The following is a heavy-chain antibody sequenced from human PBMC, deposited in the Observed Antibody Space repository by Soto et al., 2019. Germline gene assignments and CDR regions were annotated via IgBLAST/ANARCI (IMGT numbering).Heavy chain of an antibody. Sequence: GGSLRLSCAASGLTFSSYAMHWVRQAPGKGLEWVAVISYDGSNKYYADSVKGRFTISRDNSKNTLYLQMNSLRAEDTAVYYCARDGNRNWFDPWGQGTLVTV. CDR1: GLTFSSYA. J-gene: IGHJ5*02. CDR3: ARDGNRNWFDP. V-gene: IGHV3-30-3*01. D-gene: IGHD1-26*01. CDR2: ISYDGSNK.